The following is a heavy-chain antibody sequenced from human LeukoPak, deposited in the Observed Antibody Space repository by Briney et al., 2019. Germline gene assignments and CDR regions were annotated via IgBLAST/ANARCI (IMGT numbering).Heavy chain of an antibody. V-gene: IGHV5-51*01. Sequence: GESLKISCKGSGYSFTSYWIGWVRQMPGKGLEWMGIIYPGDSDTRYSPSFQGQVTISADKSISTAYLQWSSLKASDTAMYYCATTSEDIVLPFDYWGQGTLVTVSS. D-gene: IGHD2-8*01. CDR1: GYSFTSYW. J-gene: IGHJ4*02. CDR2: IYPGDSDT. CDR3: ATTSEDIVLPFDY.